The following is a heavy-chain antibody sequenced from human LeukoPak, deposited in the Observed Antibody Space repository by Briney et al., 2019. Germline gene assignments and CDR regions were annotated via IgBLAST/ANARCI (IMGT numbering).Heavy chain of an antibody. CDR1: GFTVSNNY. J-gene: IGHJ4*02. V-gene: IGHV3-53*01. CDR2: ISTGGSP. Sequence: GPLRLSCAASGFTVSNNYMTWVRQAPGKGLEWVSLISTGGSPYYTDSVKGRFTISRDNSKNTLFLQMNSLRAEDTAVYYCVRGFRGYSFDYWGQGTLVTVSS. CDR3: VRGFRGYSFDY.